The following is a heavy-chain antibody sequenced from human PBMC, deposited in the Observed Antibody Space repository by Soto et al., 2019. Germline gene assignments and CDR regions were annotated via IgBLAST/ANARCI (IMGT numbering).Heavy chain of an antibody. V-gene: IGHV3-48*03. CDR3: ARDQEVHDSRGHKIRAMDV. D-gene: IGHD6-19*01. Sequence: GSLRLSSEASQMRLSSYEMNWVRLDPGKGAACISYISERGDSMYYANAGKGRFVISRYNAKSALYRQRSSLRVEDTAVYYCARDQEVHDSRGHKIRAMDVWGQGTTFSVSS. CDR2: ISERGDSM. CDR1: QMRLSSYE. J-gene: IGHJ6*02.